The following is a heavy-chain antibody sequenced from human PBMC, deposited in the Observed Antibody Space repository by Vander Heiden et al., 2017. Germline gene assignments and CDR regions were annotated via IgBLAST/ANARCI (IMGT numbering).Heavy chain of an antibody. CDR3: ARVDLRQWLILDY. J-gene: IGHJ4*02. D-gene: IGHD6-19*01. Sequence: QVQLVESGGGVVQPGRSLRLPCAASGFTFSSYAMRWVRQAPGKGLGWVAVISYDGSNKYYADSVKGRFTISRDNSKNTLYLQMNSLRAEDTAVYYCARVDLRQWLILDYWGQGTLVTVSS. CDR1: GFTFSSYA. V-gene: IGHV3-30*04. CDR2: ISYDGSNK.